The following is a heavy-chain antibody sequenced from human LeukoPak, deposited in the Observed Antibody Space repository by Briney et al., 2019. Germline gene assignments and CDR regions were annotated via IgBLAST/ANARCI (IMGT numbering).Heavy chain of an antibody. CDR1: GITVSSSF. CDR2: IYATGAT. D-gene: IGHD3-10*01. Sequence: GGSLRLSCAASGITVSSSFMSWVRQVPGKGLEWVSIIYATGATYTADSVTGRFTISRDTSKNMLNLEMNSLRPEDTAVYFCARVGIYRPGSSYFDHWGQGTLVAVSS. J-gene: IGHJ4*02. V-gene: IGHV3-66*01. CDR3: ARVGIYRPGSSYFDH.